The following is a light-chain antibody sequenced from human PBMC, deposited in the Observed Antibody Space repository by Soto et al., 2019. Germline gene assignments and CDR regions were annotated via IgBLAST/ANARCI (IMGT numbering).Light chain of an antibody. CDR2: GAS. Sequence: EIVLTQSPGTLSLSPGERATLSCRASQSVSSSYLAWYQQKPGQAPRLLIYGASSRATGIPDRFSGSGSGTHFTLTISRLEPEDFAVYYCQHYGSSPTFGGGTKVEIK. J-gene: IGKJ4*01. CDR1: QSVSSSY. V-gene: IGKV3-20*01. CDR3: QHYGSSPT.